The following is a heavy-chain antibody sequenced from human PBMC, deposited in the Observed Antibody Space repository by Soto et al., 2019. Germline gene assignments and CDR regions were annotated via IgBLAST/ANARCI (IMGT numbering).Heavy chain of an antibody. D-gene: IGHD3-10*01. CDR2: INHSGST. Sequence: QVQLQQWGAGLLKPSETLSLTCAVYGGSFSGYYWSWIRQPPGKGLEWIGEINHSGSTNYNPSLKSRVTISVYTSTNQFSLKLSSVTAADTAVYYCARGSLTMVRGVSFDPWGQGTLVTVSS. J-gene: IGHJ5*02. CDR3: ARGSLTMVRGVSFDP. CDR1: GGSFSGYY. V-gene: IGHV4-34*01.